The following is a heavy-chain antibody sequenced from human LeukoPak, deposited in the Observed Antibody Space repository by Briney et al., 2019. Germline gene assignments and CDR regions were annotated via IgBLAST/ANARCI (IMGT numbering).Heavy chain of an antibody. CDR1: GGTFSIYA. Sequence: SVKVSFKASGGTFSIYAISWVRQAPGQGHEWMGGIITIFGTANYAQKFQGRVTITADESTSTAYMELSSLRSEDTAVYYCARGYSGYDYPFDYWGQGTLVTVSS. CDR3: ARGYSGYDYPFDY. V-gene: IGHV1-69*01. D-gene: IGHD5-12*01. J-gene: IGHJ4*02. CDR2: IITIFGTA.